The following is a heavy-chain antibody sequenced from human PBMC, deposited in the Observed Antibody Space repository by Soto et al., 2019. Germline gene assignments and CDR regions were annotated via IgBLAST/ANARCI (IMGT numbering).Heavy chain of an antibody. CDR2: IYYSGST. D-gene: IGHD3-22*01. Sequence: TLSLTCTVSGGSISSGGYYWSWIRQHPGKGLEWIGYIYYSGSTYYNPSLKSRVTISVDTSKNYFSLKLSSVTAADTAVYYCMLGSGWKDFDYWGQGTLVTVSS. CDR1: GGSISSGGYY. V-gene: IGHV4-31*03. J-gene: IGHJ4*02. CDR3: MLGSGWKDFDY.